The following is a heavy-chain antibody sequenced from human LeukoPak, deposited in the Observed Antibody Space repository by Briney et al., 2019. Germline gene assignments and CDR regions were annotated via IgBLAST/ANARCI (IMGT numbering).Heavy chain of an antibody. D-gene: IGHD3-10*01. CDR2: NYYTGIT. CDR1: GGSISGLY. V-gene: IGHV4-59*11. J-gene: IGHJ4*02. CDR3: ARVSFHYHSGNYGWYFDS. Sequence: SETLSLTCTVSGGSISGLYWSLIRQPPGKGLEGIGYNYYTGITKYTPSLKSRVTISVDTSKNQFSLRLTSVTAADTAVYYCARVSFHYHSGNYGWYFDSWGQGTLVTVSS.